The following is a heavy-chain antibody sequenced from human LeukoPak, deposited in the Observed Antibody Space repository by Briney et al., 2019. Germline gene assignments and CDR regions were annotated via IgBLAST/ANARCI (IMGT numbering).Heavy chain of an antibody. V-gene: IGHV3-74*01. CDR2: IGSDGSSA. Sequence: GGPLRLSCAASGFPFSTYFIHWVRQGPGKGLVWVSRIGSDGSSASSADSVKGRFTISGDKAKNLPLLQMYDLRAEDTAIYYCALSYDYDPPDALDIWGQGTMVTVSS. CDR1: GFPFSTYF. CDR3: ALSYDYDPPDALDI. D-gene: IGHD3-22*01. J-gene: IGHJ3*02.